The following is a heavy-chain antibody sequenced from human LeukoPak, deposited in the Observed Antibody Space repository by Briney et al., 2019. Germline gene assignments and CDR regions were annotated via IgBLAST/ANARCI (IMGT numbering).Heavy chain of an antibody. D-gene: IGHD3-16*01. Sequence: SETLSLTCAVSGGSISDINWWSWVRQPPGKGLEWVGDIFHSGYANYSPSLKSRVTISVDKSKNRFSLKVNSVTAADTAVYFCAKGGGADYFDSWGQGTLVTVSS. J-gene: IGHJ4*02. CDR3: AKGGGADYFDS. V-gene: IGHV4-4*02. CDR1: GGSISDINW. CDR2: IFHSGYA.